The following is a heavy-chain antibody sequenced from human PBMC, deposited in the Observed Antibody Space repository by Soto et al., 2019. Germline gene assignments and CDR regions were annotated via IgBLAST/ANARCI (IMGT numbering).Heavy chain of an antibody. CDR2: IIPISGKA. CDR1: GGTFSSYV. CDR3: ARGWNDLPQ. J-gene: IGHJ4*02. V-gene: IGHV1-69*01. D-gene: IGHD1-1*01. Sequence: QVQLVQSGAEVKKPGSSVKVSCKASGGTFSSYVISWVRQAPGQGLECMGGIIPISGKANYAQKFQGRVTITADESTSTAYMELSGLRSEDTAVYYCARGWNDLPQWGQGTLVTVSS.